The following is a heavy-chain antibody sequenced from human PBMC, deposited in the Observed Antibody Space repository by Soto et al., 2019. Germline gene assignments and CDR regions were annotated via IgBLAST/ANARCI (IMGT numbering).Heavy chain of an antibody. Sequence: QITLKESGPTLVKPTQTLTLTCTFSGFSLSTSGVGVVWLRQPPGKALEWLALVYWDDDKRYSPSLKSRLTXXXXXXXXXXXXXXXXMDXVXXXXXYCAHSSSRWPLGYWGQGALVTVSS. D-gene: IGHD4-17*01. J-gene: IGHJ4*02. CDR1: GFSLSTSGVG. V-gene: IGHV2-5*02. CDR3: AHSSSRWPLGY. CDR2: VYWDDDK.